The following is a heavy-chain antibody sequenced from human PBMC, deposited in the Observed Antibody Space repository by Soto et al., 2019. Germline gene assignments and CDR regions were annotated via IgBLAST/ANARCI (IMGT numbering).Heavy chain of an antibody. CDR1: GFTFSSYA. D-gene: IGHD1-26*01. CDR2: ISGSGGST. CDR3: AKSRVGSTLYYFDY. J-gene: IGHJ4*02. V-gene: IGHV3-23*01. Sequence: PGGSLRLSCAASGFTFSSYAMSWVRQAPGKGLEWVSGISGSGGSTYYADSVRGRFTISRDNSKNTLYLQMNSLRAEDTAVYYCAKSRVGSTLYYFDYWGQGSLVTVSS.